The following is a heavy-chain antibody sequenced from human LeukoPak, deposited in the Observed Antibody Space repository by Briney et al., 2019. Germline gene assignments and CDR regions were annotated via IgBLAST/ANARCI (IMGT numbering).Heavy chain of an antibody. J-gene: IGHJ6*02. Sequence: PGGSLRLSCAASGFTFSGYSMNWVRQAPGKGLEWVSYISSSSSTIFYADSLKGRFTISRDNAKNSLYLQMNSLRAEDTAVYYCAKPGPATTNSYGMDVWGQGTTVTVSS. CDR2: ISSSSSTI. CDR1: GFTFSGYS. V-gene: IGHV3-48*04. CDR3: AKPGPATTNSYGMDV. D-gene: IGHD1-26*01.